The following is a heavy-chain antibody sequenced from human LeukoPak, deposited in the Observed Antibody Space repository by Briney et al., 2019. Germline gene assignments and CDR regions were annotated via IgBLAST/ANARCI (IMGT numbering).Heavy chain of an antibody. CDR2: INSDGST. J-gene: IGHJ4*02. CDR1: GVSFIRTW. D-gene: IGHD3-16*01. CDR3: ATDGAYGLTY. Sequence: PGGSLRLSCAASGVSFIRTWMHWVRQAPEKGQVWVSYINSDGSTTYADSVKGRFTISRDNTKDMVYLQMNSLRAEDTAVYYCATDGAYGLTYWGQGALVTVSS. V-gene: IGHV3-74*01.